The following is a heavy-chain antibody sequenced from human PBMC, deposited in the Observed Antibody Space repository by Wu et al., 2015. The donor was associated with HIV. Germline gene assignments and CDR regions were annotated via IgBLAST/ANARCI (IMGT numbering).Heavy chain of an antibody. D-gene: IGHD3-3*01. Sequence: QVQLVQSGAEVRGPGASVKVSCQASGYTFSDYYIYWVRLAPGHGLEWVGWINPKTGGAIYAQKFLGRVTMTRDTPITSVYMEVTRLTSDDAAVYYCTRSRGFSVHYKSDDYFDYWGQGTLAAVSS. CDR3: TRSRGFSVHYKSDDYFDY. CDR2: INPKTGGA. V-gene: IGHV1-2*02. J-gene: IGHJ4*02. CDR1: GYTFSDYY.